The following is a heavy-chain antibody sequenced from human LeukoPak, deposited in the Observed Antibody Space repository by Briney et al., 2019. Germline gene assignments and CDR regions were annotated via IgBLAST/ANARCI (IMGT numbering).Heavy chain of an antibody. D-gene: IGHD3-10*01. J-gene: IGHJ4*02. CDR2: IYHSGTTYSGST. Sequence: SETLSLTCNVSGASMSNYYWVWIRQPPGKGLEWIGSIYHSGTTYSGSTYYNPSLKSRVTISLDTSKNQFSLKLHSVTAADTAVYYCASHYGSGSFYSPFDYWGQGTLVTVSS. CDR1: GASMSNYY. V-gene: IGHV4-39*07. CDR3: ASHYGSGSFYSPFDY.